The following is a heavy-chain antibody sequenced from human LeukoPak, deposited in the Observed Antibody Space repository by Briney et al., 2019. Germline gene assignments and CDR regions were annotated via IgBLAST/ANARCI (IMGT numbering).Heavy chain of an antibody. D-gene: IGHD6-6*01. J-gene: IGHJ4*02. CDR3: ARDWGSSSFFDY. Sequence: EGSLRFSSSASGFTFSSYAMYWVRQAPGKGLEWVAVISYDGSNKYYADSVKGRFTISRDNSKNTLYLQMNSLRAEDTAVYYCARDWGSSSFFDYWGQRSVVSVSS. CDR2: ISYDGSNK. CDR1: GFTFSSYA. V-gene: IGHV3-30-3*01.